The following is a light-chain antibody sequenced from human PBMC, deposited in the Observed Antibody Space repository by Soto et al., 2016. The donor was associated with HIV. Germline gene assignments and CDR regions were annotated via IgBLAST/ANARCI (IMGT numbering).Light chain of an antibody. V-gene: IGLV3-1*01. Sequence: SYELTQPPSVSVSPGQTASIPCSGDKLGDKYACWYQHKPGQSPVLVIFQDNRRPSGIPERFSGANSGNTATLTISGTQPMDEADYFCQAWDSNTAVFETGTKVTVL. CDR3: QAWDSNTAV. J-gene: IGLJ1*01. CDR2: QDN. CDR1: KLGDKY.